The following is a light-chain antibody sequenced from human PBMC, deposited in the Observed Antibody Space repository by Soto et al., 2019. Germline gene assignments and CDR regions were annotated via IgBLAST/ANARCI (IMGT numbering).Light chain of an antibody. V-gene: IGKV4-1*01. CDR2: WAS. Sequence: DIVMTQSPDSLAVSLGERATINCKSSQSVLYSSRDKNYLAWYQQKPGQHPKLLIYWASTRESGVPDRFSGSGSGTDFTLTISSLQAEDVAVYYCHQYYSTPWTFGQGTKVEIK. J-gene: IGKJ1*01. CDR1: QSVLYSSRDKNY. CDR3: HQYYSTPWT.